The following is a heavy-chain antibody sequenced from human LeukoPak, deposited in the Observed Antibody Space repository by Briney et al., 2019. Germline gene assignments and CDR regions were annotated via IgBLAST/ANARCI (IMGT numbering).Heavy chain of an antibody. CDR3: ARDASIAAAGSFDY. CDR1: GFTFSSYS. Sequence: GGSLRLSCAASGFTFSSYSMNWVRQAPGKGLEWVSSISSSSSYIYYADSVKGRFTISRDNAKSSLYLQMNSLRAEDTAVYYCARDASIAAAGSFDYWGQGTLVTVSS. J-gene: IGHJ4*02. D-gene: IGHD6-13*01. V-gene: IGHV3-21*01. CDR2: ISSSSSYI.